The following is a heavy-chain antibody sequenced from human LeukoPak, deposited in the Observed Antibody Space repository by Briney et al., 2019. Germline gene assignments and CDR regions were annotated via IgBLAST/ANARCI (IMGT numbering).Heavy chain of an antibody. V-gene: IGHV1-3*01. J-gene: IGHJ4*02. Sequence: GASVKFSCKASGYTFANYGVHWVRHAPGQRLEWMGWINGGNGYTKYSQKFQGRVTITGDTSASTAYMELSSLRSEDTAVYYCARYINGAFDYWGQGTLVTVSS. CDR2: INGGNGYT. CDR1: GYTFANYG. CDR3: ARYINGAFDY. D-gene: IGHD2-8*01.